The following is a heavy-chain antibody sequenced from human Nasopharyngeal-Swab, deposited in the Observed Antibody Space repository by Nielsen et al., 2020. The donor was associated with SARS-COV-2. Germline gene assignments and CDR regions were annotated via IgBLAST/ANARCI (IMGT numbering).Heavy chain of an antibody. CDR2: ISSSSSTI. CDR1: GFTLSNNN. CDR3: ARSADIVLMVYAIPRGPFDY. D-gene: IGHD2-8*01. Sequence: GGSLRLSCAASGFTLSNNNMNWVRQAPGRGLEWVSYISSSSSTIYYADSVKGRFTISRDNAKNSLYLQMNSLRDEDTAVYYCARSADIVLMVYAIPRGPFDYWGQGTLVTVSS. V-gene: IGHV3-48*02. J-gene: IGHJ4*02.